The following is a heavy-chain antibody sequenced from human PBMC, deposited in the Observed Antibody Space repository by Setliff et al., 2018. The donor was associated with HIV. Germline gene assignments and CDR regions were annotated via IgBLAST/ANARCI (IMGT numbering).Heavy chain of an antibody. J-gene: IGHJ6*03. CDR2: IYYSGST. CDR1: GDSDNDRSYF. V-gene: IGHV4-61*01. CDR3: ARGSSWQYYYYYYMDV. Sequence: SETLSLTCTVSGDSDNDRSYFWGWIRQPPGKGLEWIGYIYYSGSTNYNPSLKSRVTISVDTSKNQFSLKLSSVTAADTAVYYCARGSSWQYYYYYYMDVWGKGTTVTVSS. D-gene: IGHD6-13*01.